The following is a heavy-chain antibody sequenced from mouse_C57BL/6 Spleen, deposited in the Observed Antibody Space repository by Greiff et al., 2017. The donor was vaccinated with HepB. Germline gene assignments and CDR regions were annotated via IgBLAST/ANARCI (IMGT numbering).Heavy chain of an antibody. CDR3: ARDYSNYLTWYFDV. V-gene: IGHV5-4*01. J-gene: IGHJ1*03. Sequence: EVKVVESGGGLVKPGGSLKLSCAASGFTFSSYAMSWVRQTPEKRLEWVATISDGGSYTYYPDNVKGRFTISRDNAKNNLYLQMSHLKSEDTAMYYCARDYSNYLTWYFDVWGTGTTVTVSS. CDR2: ISDGGSYT. D-gene: IGHD2-5*01. CDR1: GFTFSSYA.